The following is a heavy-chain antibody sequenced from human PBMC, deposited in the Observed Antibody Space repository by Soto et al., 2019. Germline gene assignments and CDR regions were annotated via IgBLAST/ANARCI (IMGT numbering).Heavy chain of an antibody. CDR3: ARRIDLHSIVGATQTDN. Sequence: SETLSLTCAVYVGSFSGYYWSWFCPPPGKGLEWIGEINHSGSTNYNPSLKSRVTISVDTSKNQFSLKLSSVTAADTAVYYCARRIDLHSIVGATQTDNWGQGTLVTVS. V-gene: IGHV4-34*01. CDR2: INHSGST. CDR1: VGSFSGYY. J-gene: IGHJ4*02. D-gene: IGHD1-26*01.